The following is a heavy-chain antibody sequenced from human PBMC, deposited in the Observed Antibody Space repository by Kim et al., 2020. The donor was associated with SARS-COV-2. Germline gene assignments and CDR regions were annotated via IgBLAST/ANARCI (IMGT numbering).Heavy chain of an antibody. Sequence: GGSLRLSCAASGFTFSSYWMSWVRQAPGKGLEWVANIKQDGSEKYYVDSVKGRFTISRDNAKNSLYLQMNSLRAEDTAVYYCARGEPNFSSSPWYYYGMDVWGQGTTVTVSS. J-gene: IGHJ6*02. V-gene: IGHV3-7*04. CDR1: GFTFSSYW. CDR2: IKQDGSEK. CDR3: ARGEPNFSSSPWYYYGMDV. D-gene: IGHD6-13*01.